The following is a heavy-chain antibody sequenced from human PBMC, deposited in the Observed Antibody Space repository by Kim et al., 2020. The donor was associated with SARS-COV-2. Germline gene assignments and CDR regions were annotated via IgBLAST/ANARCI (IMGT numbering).Heavy chain of an antibody. CDR2: VSYDGSNK. D-gene: IGHD3-22*01. J-gene: IGHJ3*02. Sequence: GGSLRLSCAASGFTFSGYGMHWVRQAPGKGLEWMAVVSYDGSNKYYADSVKGRFTISRDNSDNTLYLQMNSLRAEDTAVYYCAKGRYYYDHDAFDIWGQGTMVTVSS. CDR3: AKGRYYYDHDAFDI. CDR1: GFTFSGYG. V-gene: IGHV3-30*18.